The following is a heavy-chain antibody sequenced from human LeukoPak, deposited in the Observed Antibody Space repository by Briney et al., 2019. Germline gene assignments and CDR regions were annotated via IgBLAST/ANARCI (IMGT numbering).Heavy chain of an antibody. CDR3: ARHCSGGSCYSGEYYMDV. Sequence: SVKVSCXASGGTFSIYAISWVRQAPGQGLEWMGGIIPIFGTANYAQKFQGRVTITADESTSTAYMELSSLRSEDTAVYYCARHCSGGSCYSGEYYMDVWGKGTTVTVSS. J-gene: IGHJ6*03. D-gene: IGHD2-15*01. CDR2: IIPIFGTA. CDR1: GGTFSIYA. V-gene: IGHV1-69*01.